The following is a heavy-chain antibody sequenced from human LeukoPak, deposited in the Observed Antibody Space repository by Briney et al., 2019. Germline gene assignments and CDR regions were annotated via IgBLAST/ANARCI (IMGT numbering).Heavy chain of an antibody. CDR2: IYPGDSDS. D-gene: IGHD6-19*01. J-gene: IGHJ5*02. V-gene: IGHV5-51*01. CDR3: ARLTHTSGRNSGWFDP. CDR1: GYSFTSYW. Sequence: GESLKISCKGSGYSFTSYWIGWVRQMPGKGLEWMGIIYPGDSDSKYSPSFRGQVTISADKSISTAYLQWSSLKASDTAMYYCARLTHTSGRNSGWFDPWGQGTLVTVSS.